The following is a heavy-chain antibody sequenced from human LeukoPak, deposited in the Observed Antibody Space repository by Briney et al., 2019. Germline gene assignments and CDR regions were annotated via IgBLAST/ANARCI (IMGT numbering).Heavy chain of an antibody. D-gene: IGHD2-2*01. Sequence: SETLSLTCAVYGGSFSGYYWSWIRQPPGKGLEWIGEINHSGSTNYNPSLKSRFTISVDTSKNQFSLKLSSVTAADTAVYYCARGRGKCSSTSCPHYYYMDVWGKGTTVTVSS. CDR1: GGSFSGYY. CDR2: INHSGST. V-gene: IGHV4-34*01. J-gene: IGHJ6*03. CDR3: ARGRGKCSSTSCPHYYYMDV.